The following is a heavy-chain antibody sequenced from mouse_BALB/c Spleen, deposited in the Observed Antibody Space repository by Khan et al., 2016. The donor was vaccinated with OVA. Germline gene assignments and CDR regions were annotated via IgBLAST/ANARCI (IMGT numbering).Heavy chain of an antibody. CDR1: GDSITSGF. CDR3: ARSYGSWAMDY. Sequence: EVQLQESGPSLVKPSQTLSLTCSVTGDSITSGFWNWIRKFPGNKFEYMGYVTYSGNTYYNPSLKSRISITRDTSKSQYYLQLISVTTEDTSTYVCARSYGSWAMDYWGQGTTVTVSS. D-gene: IGHD1-1*01. V-gene: IGHV3-8*02. J-gene: IGHJ4*01. CDR2: VTYSGNT.